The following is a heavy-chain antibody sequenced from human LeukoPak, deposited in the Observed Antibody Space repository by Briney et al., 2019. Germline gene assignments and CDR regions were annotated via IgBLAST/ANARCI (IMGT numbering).Heavy chain of an antibody. D-gene: IGHD3-10*01. J-gene: IGHJ4*02. CDR1: GFTFSSYG. Sequence: GSLRLSSAASGFTFSSYGMSWVRQAPGKGLEWVSAISGSGGSTYYADSVKGRFTISRDNSKNTLYLQMNSLRAEDTAVYYCAKDCTSLLWFGELFRWGQGTLVTVSS. V-gene: IGHV3-23*01. CDR3: AKDCTSLLWFGELFR. CDR2: ISGSGGST.